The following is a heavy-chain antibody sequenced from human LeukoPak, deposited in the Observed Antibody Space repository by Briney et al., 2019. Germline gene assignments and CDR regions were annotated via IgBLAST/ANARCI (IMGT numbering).Heavy chain of an antibody. CDR2: IQQDGSEK. J-gene: IGHJ6*03. Sequence: GGSLRLSCAASGFTFSSYWMTWVRQAPGKGLQWVANIQQDGSEKYYVDSVKGRFTISRDNAKNSLYLQMDSLRAEDTAVYYRARVLMAPYYMDVWGKGTTVTVSS. CDR3: ARVLMAPYYMDV. V-gene: IGHV3-7*01. CDR1: GFTFSSYW. D-gene: IGHD3-10*01.